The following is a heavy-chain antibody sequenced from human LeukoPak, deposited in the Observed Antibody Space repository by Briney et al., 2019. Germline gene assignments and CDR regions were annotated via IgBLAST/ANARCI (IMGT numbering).Heavy chain of an antibody. CDR2: SYYSGNT. D-gene: IGHD1-20*01. J-gene: IGHJ4*02. Sequence: SETLSLTYTVSGGSISSYYWSWIRQPPGKGLEWIGYSYYSGNTNYNPSLKSRVTISVDTSKNQFSLKLSSVTAADTAVYYCARDLYNWNSWGQGTLVTVSS. CDR1: GGSISSYY. V-gene: IGHV4-59*01. CDR3: ARDLYNWNS.